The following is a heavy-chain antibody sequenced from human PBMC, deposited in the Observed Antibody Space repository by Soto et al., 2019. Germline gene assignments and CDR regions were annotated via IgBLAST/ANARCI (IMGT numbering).Heavy chain of an antibody. Sequence: PSETLSLTCAVSGGSISSGGYSWSWIRQPPGKGLEWIGYIYHSGSTYYNPSLKSRVTISVDRSKNQFSLKLSSLTAADTAVYYCASMITFGGVIVVDVWGEGTTVTVSS. D-gene: IGHD3-16*02. J-gene: IGHJ6*04. CDR1: GGSISSGGYS. V-gene: IGHV4-30-2*02. CDR2: IYHSGST. CDR3: ASMITFGGVIVVDV.